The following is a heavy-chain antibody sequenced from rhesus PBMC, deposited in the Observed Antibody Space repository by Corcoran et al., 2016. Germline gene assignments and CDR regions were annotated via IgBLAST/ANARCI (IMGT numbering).Heavy chain of an antibody. V-gene: IGHV3S18*01. D-gene: IGHD4-17*01. CDR3: ARDLTTTFDY. J-gene: IGHJ4*01. CDR2: ISYTGGST. CDR1: GCSFSDYY. Sequence: EVQLVEAGGGLAKPGGSLRLSCEASGCSFSDYYMYWVRQAPGKGLGWVPGISYTGGSTYYADSVKGRFTISRENAKNTLYLQMDSLRAEDTAVYYCARDLTTTFDYWGQGVLVTVSS.